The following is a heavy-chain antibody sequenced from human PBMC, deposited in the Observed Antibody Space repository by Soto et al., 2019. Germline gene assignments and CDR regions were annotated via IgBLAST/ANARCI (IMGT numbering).Heavy chain of an antibody. V-gene: IGHV1-18*01. CDR3: ARVYRITMVRGELAEY. CDR2: ISAYNGNT. D-gene: IGHD3-10*01. CDR1: GYTFTSYG. Sequence: QVQLVQSGAEVKKPGASVKVSCKASGYTFTSYGISWVRQAPGQGLEWMGCISAYNGNTNYAQKLQGRVTMHTDTSTSTAYMELRSLRSDDTAVYYCARVYRITMVRGELAEYWGQGTLVTVSS. J-gene: IGHJ4*02.